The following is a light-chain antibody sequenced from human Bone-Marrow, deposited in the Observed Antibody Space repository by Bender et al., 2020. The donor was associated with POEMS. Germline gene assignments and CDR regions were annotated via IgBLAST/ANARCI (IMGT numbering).Light chain of an antibody. J-gene: IGLJ2*01. V-gene: IGLV2-14*01. CDR3: ISYTTSATGHAI. CDR1: SSDVGNFNY. Sequence: QSALTQPASVSGSPGQSITISCTGSSSDVGNFNYVSWYQQYPGKAPKVMIYDVSNRPSGVSNRFSGSKSVNTASLTISGLQAEDEADYYCISYTTSATGHAIIGGGTKLTVL. CDR2: DVS.